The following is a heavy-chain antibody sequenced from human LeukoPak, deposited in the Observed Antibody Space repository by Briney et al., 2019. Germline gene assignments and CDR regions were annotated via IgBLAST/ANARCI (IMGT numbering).Heavy chain of an antibody. Sequence: SVKVSCKASGGTFSSYAISWVRQAPGQGLEWMGGIIPIFGTANYAQKFQGRVTITADESTSTAYMELSSLRSEDTAVYYCARDTYYYDSSGYYSGDTYYGMDVWGQGTTVTVSS. V-gene: IGHV1-69*01. J-gene: IGHJ6*02. D-gene: IGHD3-22*01. CDR3: ARDTYYYDSSGYYSGDTYYGMDV. CDR1: GGTFSSYA. CDR2: IIPIFGTA.